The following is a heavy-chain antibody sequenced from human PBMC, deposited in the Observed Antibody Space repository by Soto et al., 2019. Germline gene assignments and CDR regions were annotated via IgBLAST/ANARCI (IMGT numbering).Heavy chain of an antibody. D-gene: IGHD1-1*01. V-gene: IGHV1-2*02. J-gene: IGHJ4*02. Sequence: ASVKVSCKASGYVFTGFYLHWVRQAPGQGLEWMGWINPNSGGTKYAPKFQGGVTMTRDTSITTAYMELSRLRSGDTAVYYCAREPATAKPEGVDFWGQGTLVTVS. CDR3: AREPATAKPEGVDF. CDR2: INPNSGGT. CDR1: GYVFTGFY.